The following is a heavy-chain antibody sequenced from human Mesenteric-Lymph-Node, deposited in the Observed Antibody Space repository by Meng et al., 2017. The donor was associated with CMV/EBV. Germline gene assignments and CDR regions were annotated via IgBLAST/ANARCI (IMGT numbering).Heavy chain of an antibody. D-gene: IGHD3-22*01. Sequence: SVKVSCKASGGTFSTYGLTWVRQAPGQGLEWVGWIIPLFGTTIYAQKFQGRATINTDESTRTVYMELNSLRFEDTAIYYCARVSDYYDSSGYSTFDYWGQGTLVTVSS. CDR1: GGTFSTYG. CDR2: IIPLFGTT. V-gene: IGHV1-69*05. J-gene: IGHJ4*02. CDR3: ARVSDYYDSSGYSTFDY.